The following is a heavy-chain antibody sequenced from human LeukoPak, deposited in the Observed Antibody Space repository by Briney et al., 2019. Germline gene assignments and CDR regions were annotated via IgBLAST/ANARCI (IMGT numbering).Heavy chain of an antibody. J-gene: IGHJ4*02. CDR1: GFTFSSYS. D-gene: IGHD3-10*01. CDR2: ISSSSSTI. CDR3: ARQSGTCDY. Sequence: GGSLRLSCAASGFTFSSYSMNWVRQAPGKGLEWVSYISSSSSTIYYADSVKGRFTISRDNAKNSLYLQMNSLRAEDTAVYYCARQSGTCDYWGQGTLVTVSS. V-gene: IGHV3-48*04.